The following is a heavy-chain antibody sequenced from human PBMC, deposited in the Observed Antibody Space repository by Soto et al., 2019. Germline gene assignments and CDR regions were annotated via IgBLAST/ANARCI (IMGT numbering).Heavy chain of an antibody. V-gene: IGHV4-61*01. J-gene: IGHJ6*02. D-gene: IGHD3-10*01. CDR3: ARERFGGITMVRGALYGMDV. CDR1: GGSVSSGSYY. CDR2: IYYSGST. Sequence: SETLSLTCTVSGGSVSSGSYYWSWIRQPPGKGLEWIGYIYYSGSTNYNPSLKSRVTISVDTSKNQFSLKLSSVTAADTAVYYCARERFGGITMVRGALYGMDVRGQGTTVTVSS.